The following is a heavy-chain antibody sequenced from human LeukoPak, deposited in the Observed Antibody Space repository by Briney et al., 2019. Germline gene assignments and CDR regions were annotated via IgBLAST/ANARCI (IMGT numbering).Heavy chain of an antibody. CDR1: GFTFISYA. Sequence: GSLRLSCAASGFTFISYAMSWVRQAPGKGLEWVSAISGSGGSTYYADSVKGRFTISRDNSKNTLYLQMNSLRAVDMAVYYFPKDFPNGGNPFDSWGQGTLVTVPS. D-gene: IGHD4-23*01. V-gene: IGHV3-23*01. CDR3: PKDFPNGGNPFDS. J-gene: IGHJ4*02. CDR2: ISGSGGST.